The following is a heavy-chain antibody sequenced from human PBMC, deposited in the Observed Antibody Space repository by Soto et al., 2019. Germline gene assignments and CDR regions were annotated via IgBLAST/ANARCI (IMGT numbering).Heavy chain of an antibody. V-gene: IGHV2-5*02. D-gene: IGHD5-12*01. CDR1: GFSLSTSGVG. J-gene: IGHJ4*02. Sequence: QITLKESGPTLVKPTQTLTLTCTFSGFSLSTSGVGVGWIRQPPGKALEWLALIYWDDDKRYSPSLKSRLTIXKXXSKNQVVLTMTNMDPVDTATYYCAHTSGYDGSPWGWGQGTLVTVSS. CDR2: IYWDDDK. CDR3: AHTSGYDGSPWG.